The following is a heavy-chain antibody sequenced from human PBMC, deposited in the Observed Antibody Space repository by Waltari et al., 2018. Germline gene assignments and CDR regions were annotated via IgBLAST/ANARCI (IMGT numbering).Heavy chain of an antibody. Sequence: QLQLQESGPGLVKPSETLSLTCTVSGGSISSSSYYWGWIRQPPGKGLGWIVSIYYSEVTNCHLVLKRDFPVSVDTSNNQRSLKLSSVTAADTAVYYCARVGYYYDSSGYYHHPFDYWGQGTLVTVSS. V-gene: IGHV4-39*01. J-gene: IGHJ4*02. CDR2: IYYSEVT. CDR1: GGSISSSSYY. CDR3: ARVGYYYDSSGYYHHPFDY. D-gene: IGHD3-22*01.